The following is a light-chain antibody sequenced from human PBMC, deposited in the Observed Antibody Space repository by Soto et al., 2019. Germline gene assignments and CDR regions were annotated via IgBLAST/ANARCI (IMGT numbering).Light chain of an antibody. CDR1: TSDIGRYNY. CDR3: GSYGGSNNWV. V-gene: IGLV2-8*01. CDR2: EVR. J-gene: IGLJ3*02. Sequence: QSALTQPPSASGSPGQSVTISCTGTTSDIGRYNYVSWYQQHPGTAPKLIIYEVRKRPSGVPDRFSASKSANSASLTVSGLQPEDEADYYCGSYGGSNNWVFGGGTKVTV.